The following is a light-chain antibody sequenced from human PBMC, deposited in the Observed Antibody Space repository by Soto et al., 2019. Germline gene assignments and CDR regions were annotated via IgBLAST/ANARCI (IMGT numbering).Light chain of an antibody. V-gene: IGLV2-14*01. Sequence: QSALTQPASVSGSPGQSITISCTGTSSDVGGYNYVSWYQQHPGKAPKLMIYEVSDRPSGVSTPFSGSKSGNTASLTISGLKAEDEADYYCSSYPSSSTHVFGAGTKLTVL. J-gene: IGLJ1*01. CDR3: SSYPSSSTHV. CDR2: EVS. CDR1: SSDVGGYNY.